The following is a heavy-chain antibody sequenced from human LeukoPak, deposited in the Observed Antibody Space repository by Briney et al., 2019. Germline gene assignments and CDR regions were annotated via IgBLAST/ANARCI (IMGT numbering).Heavy chain of an antibody. V-gene: IGHV3-30*18. CDR2: ISFDGSNK. CDR1: GFTFSNYG. Sequence: PGGSLRLSCAASGFTFSNYGMHWVRQAPGKGLAWVAVISFDGSNKFYADSVKGRFTISRDNSKNTLYLQMNSLGAEDTAVYYCAKGDCSSTSCPPDYYYYYYMDVWGKGTTVTVSS. CDR3: AKGDCSSTSCPPDYYYYYYMDV. D-gene: IGHD2-2*01. J-gene: IGHJ6*03.